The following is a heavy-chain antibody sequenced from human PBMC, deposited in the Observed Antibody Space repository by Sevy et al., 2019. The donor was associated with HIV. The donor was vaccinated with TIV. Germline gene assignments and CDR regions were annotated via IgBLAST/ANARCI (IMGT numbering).Heavy chain of an antibody. CDR3: ARDPEQLVGNYFDY. J-gene: IGHJ4*02. CDR1: GFTLSSYS. V-gene: IGHV3-48*01. CDR2: ISRSSNTK. D-gene: IGHD6-13*01. Sequence: GGSLRLSCAASGFTLSSYSMNWVRQAPGKGLEWVSYISRSSNTKYYAYSVKGRFTISRDNAKNSLYLQMNSLRAEDTTVYYCARDPEQLVGNYFDYWGQGTPVTVSS.